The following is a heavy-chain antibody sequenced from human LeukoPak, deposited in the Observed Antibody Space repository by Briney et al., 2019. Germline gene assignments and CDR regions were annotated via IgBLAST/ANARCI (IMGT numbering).Heavy chain of an antibody. CDR2: IHRGGTT. V-gene: IGHV4-59*11. CDR1: GASIMSHEY. J-gene: IGHJ5*02. Sequence: SETLSLTCAVSGASIMSHEYWNWIRQPPGKELEWIGFIHRGGTTNYNPSLEGRVAISVDTSKNQFSLTLTSVTDADTAVYYCARNTNGLGDVNWFDPWGQGTLATVSS. D-gene: IGHD2-8*01. CDR3: ARNTNGLGDVNWFDP.